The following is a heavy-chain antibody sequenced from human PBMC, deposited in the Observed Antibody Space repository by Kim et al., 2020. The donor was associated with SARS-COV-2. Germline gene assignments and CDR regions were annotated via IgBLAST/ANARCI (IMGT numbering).Heavy chain of an antibody. J-gene: IGHJ6*01. Sequence: SETLSLTCTVSGYSISSGYYWGWIRQPPGKGLEWIGSIYHSGSTYYNPSLKSRVTISVDTSKNQFSLKLSSVTAADTAVYYCAREDYYDSSGYQNYYYYG. D-gene: IGHD3-22*01. V-gene: IGHV4-38-2*02. CDR2: IYHSGST. CDR1: GYSISSGYY. CDR3: AREDYYDSSGYQNYYYYG.